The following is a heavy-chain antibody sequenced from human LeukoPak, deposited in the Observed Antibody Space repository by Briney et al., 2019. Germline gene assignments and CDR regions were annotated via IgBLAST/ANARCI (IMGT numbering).Heavy chain of an antibody. CDR1: GGPITEYY. CDR2: IYHTGST. CDR3: ARDRGSTGYYYLDS. J-gene: IGHJ4*02. Sequence: PSETLSLTCSVSGGPITEYYWSWIRQPPGKGLEWIGYIYHTGSTIYSPSLKSRVTMSVDASRNQFSLKLVSVTAADTAVYYCARDRGSTGYYYLDSWGQGILVTVSS. V-gene: IGHV4-59*01. D-gene: IGHD6-19*01.